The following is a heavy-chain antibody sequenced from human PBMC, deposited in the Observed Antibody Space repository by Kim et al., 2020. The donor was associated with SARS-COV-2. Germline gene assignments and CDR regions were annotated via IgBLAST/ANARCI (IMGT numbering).Heavy chain of an antibody. CDR2: INPRGGST. J-gene: IGHJ4*02. Sequence: ASVKVSCKASGYTFTSYSMHWVRQAPGQGLEWMGIINPRGGSTNYAQKFQGRVTMTRDTSTSTVYMELSSLKSEDTAVYYCARAFPLTGKTLDSWGQGTL. CDR3: ARAFPLTGKTLDS. V-gene: IGHV1-46*01. CDR1: GYTFTSYS. D-gene: IGHD3-9*01.